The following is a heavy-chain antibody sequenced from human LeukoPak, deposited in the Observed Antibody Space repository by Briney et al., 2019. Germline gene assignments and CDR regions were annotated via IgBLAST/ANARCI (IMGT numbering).Heavy chain of an antibody. CDR3: MKGGWGSPFDY. Sequence: GGSLRLSCAASGFPFKSYPMTWVRQAPGKGLEWVSAVGYNGGGAFYAASVKGRFSISKDIFSDTLYLQMDSLTAADTAVYYCMKGGWGSPFDYWGQGTLVTVSS. J-gene: IGHJ4*02. CDR2: VGYNGGGA. CDR1: GFPFKSYP. D-gene: IGHD7-27*01. V-gene: IGHV3-23*01.